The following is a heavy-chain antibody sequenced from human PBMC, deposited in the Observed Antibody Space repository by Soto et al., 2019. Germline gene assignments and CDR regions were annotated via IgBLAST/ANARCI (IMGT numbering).Heavy chain of an antibody. V-gene: IGHV1-18*01. CDR2: IRAYNGNT. J-gene: IGHJ4*02. D-gene: IGHD6-6*01. CDR1: GYTFTNYG. Sequence: QVQLVQSGAEVKKPGASVKVSCKASGYTFTNYGISWVRQAPGQGLEWMGWIRAYNGNTNYAQKLQGRGTMTTETSTSTAYMELRSLSYDVTAVYSCAREGRPADYWGQGTLVTVSS. CDR3: AREGRPADY.